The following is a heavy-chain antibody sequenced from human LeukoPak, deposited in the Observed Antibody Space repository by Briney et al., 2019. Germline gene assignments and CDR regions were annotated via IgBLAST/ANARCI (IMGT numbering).Heavy chain of an antibody. CDR2: IYHSGST. V-gene: IGHV4-30-2*01. CDR1: GGSISSGGYS. Sequence: PSQTLSLTCAVSGGSISSGGYSWSWIRQPPGKGLEWIGYIYHSGSTYYNPSLKSRVTISVDRSKNQFSLKLSSVTAADTAVYYCAKATSSGWPFDYWGQGTLVTVSS. CDR3: AKATSSGWPFDY. D-gene: IGHD6-19*01. J-gene: IGHJ4*02.